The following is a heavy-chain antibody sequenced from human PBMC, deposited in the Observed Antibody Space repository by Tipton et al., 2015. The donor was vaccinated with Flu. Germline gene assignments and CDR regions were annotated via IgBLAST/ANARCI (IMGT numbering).Heavy chain of an antibody. V-gene: IGHV4-59*12. CDR1: GGSIRGYY. J-gene: IGHJ5*01. CDR2: VYYTGST. Sequence: LRLSCTVSGGSIRGYYWSWIRQFPGKGLEWIGFVYYTGSTNHNPSLKSRLAMSIDTSKIQFSLRLSSMTAADTAVYYCAKVKFGWVESWAQGILVTVSS. D-gene: IGHD3-16*01. CDR3: AKVKFGWVES.